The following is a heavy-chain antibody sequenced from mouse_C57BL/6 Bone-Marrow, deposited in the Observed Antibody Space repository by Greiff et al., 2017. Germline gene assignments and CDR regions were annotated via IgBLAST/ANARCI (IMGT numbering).Heavy chain of an antibody. CDR3: ARHDPFDY. Sequence: VQLQESGGGLVKPGGSLKLSCAASGFTFSSYTLSWVRQTPEKRLEWVATISGGGGNTYYPDSVKGRFTISRDNAKNTLYLQMSSLRSEDTALYYCARHDPFDYWGQGTTLTVSS. J-gene: IGHJ2*01. V-gene: IGHV5-9*01. CDR2: ISGGGGNT. CDR1: GFTFSSYT.